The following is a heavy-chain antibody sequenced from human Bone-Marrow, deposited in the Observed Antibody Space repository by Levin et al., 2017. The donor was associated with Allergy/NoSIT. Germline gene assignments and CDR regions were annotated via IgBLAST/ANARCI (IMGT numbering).Heavy chain of an antibody. J-gene: IGHJ4*02. CDR1: GFSLTSSGVG. Sequence: SGPTLVKPTQTLTLTCSFSGFSLTSSGVGVAWIRQSPGKALEWLAVIYWDDETLYSPSLENRLTITKGTSQNQVVLTLTNVDPVDTATYVCARSPYDVLTGTSNFFDFWGQGTLVTVSS. CDR2: IYWDDET. D-gene: IGHD3-9*01. V-gene: IGHV2-5*02. CDR3: ARSPYDVLTGTSNFFDF.